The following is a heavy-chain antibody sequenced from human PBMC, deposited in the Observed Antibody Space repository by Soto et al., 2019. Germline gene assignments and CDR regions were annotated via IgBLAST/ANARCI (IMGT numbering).Heavy chain of an antibody. CDR1: GGTFSSYA. V-gene: IGHV1-69*13. CDR3: AIRRYCSGGSCSPVNYYYGMDV. Sequence: SVQVSCKASGGTFSSYAISWVRQAPGQGREWRGGIIPIFGTANYAQRFQGRVTITADESTSTAYMELSSLRSEDTAVYYCAIRRYCSGGSCSPVNYYYGMDVWGQGTTVTVSS. CDR2: IIPIFGTA. J-gene: IGHJ6*02. D-gene: IGHD2-15*01.